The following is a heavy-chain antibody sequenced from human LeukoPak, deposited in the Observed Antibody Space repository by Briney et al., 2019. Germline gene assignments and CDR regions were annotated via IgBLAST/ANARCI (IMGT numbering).Heavy chain of an antibody. Sequence: GASVKVSCKASGGTFSNYDISWVRQAPGQGLEWMGRIIPIFGTANYAQKFQGRVTITTDESTSTAYMELSSLRSEDTAVYYCAREDSMIVVAGFDYWGQGTLVTVSS. V-gene: IGHV1-69*05. D-gene: IGHD3-22*01. J-gene: IGHJ4*02. CDR1: GGTFSNYD. CDR2: IIPIFGTA. CDR3: AREDSMIVVAGFDY.